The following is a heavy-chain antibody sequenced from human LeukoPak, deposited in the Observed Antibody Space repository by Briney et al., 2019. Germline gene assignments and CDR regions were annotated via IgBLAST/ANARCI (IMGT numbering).Heavy chain of an antibody. D-gene: IGHD4-17*01. Sequence: ASVTVSCKASGYTFTGYYMHWVRQAPGQGLEWMGWINPNSGGTNYAQKFQGWVTMTRDTSISTAYMELSRLRSDDTAVYYCARFDDYGTFGYWGQGTLVTVSS. CDR1: GYTFTGYY. J-gene: IGHJ4*02. V-gene: IGHV1-2*04. CDR2: INPNSGGT. CDR3: ARFDDYGTFGY.